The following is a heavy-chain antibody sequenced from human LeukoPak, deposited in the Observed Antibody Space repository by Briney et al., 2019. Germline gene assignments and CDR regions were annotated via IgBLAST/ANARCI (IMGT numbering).Heavy chain of an antibody. CDR1: GFTFSNSW. J-gene: IGHJ6*02. CDR3: AKDLSSAITSALVLDV. CDR2: ITWNRDNI. D-gene: IGHD3-22*01. V-gene: IGHV3-9*01. Sequence: GGSLRLSCAGSGFTFSNSWMGWVRQAPGKGLEWVSGITWNRDNIGYGDSVKGRFTISRDNVKNALYLQMNSLRPEDTALYYCAKDLSSAITSALVLDVWGQGTTVIVSS.